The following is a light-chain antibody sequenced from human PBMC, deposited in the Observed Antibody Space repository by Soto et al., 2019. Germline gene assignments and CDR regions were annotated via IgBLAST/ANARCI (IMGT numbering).Light chain of an antibody. Sequence: DIQMTQSPSSLSASVGDSVTITCRASQGISNYLAWYQQKPGKVPKLLIFTASTLQSGVPSRFSGSGSGTDFTLTISSLQPEDVATYYCQKYNSAPWTFGQGTKVEIK. CDR2: TAS. CDR3: QKYNSAPWT. CDR1: QGISNY. V-gene: IGKV1-27*01. J-gene: IGKJ1*01.